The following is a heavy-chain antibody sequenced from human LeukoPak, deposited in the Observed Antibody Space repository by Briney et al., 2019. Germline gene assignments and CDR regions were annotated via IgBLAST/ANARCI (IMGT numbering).Heavy chain of an antibody. CDR1: GFTFSNAW. Sequence: GGSLRLSCTASGFTFSNAWMNWVRQAPGKGLEWVGRIRPKFEGGTVDYAAPVKGRFIISRDDSKNTLYLQMNSLKTEDTAVYYCTTDLLYYYDSSGYDRGAFDIWGQGTMVTVSS. CDR3: TTDLLYYYDSSGYDRGAFDI. D-gene: IGHD3-22*01. J-gene: IGHJ3*02. CDR2: IRPKFEGGTV. V-gene: IGHV3-15*01.